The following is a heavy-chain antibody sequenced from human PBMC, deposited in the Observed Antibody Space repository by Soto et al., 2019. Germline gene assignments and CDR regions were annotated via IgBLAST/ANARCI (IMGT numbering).Heavy chain of an antibody. D-gene: IGHD2-15*01. CDR2: INSDGSST. CDR1: GFTFSSYW. Sequence: GGSLRLSCAVSGFTFSSYWMHWVRQAPGKGLVWVSRINSDGSSTSYADSVKGRFTISRDNAKNTLYLQMNSLRAEDTAVYYCARDQEGHCSGGSCYYYYGMDVWGQGTTVTVSS. CDR3: ARDQEGHCSGGSCYYYYGMDV. J-gene: IGHJ6*02. V-gene: IGHV3-74*01.